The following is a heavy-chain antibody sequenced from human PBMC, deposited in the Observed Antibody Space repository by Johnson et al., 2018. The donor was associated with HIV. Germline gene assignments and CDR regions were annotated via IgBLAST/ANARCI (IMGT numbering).Heavy chain of an antibody. D-gene: IGHD6-6*01. V-gene: IGHV3-11*01. CDR3: ARHSTSSTMGAFDI. CDR2: ISSSGST. J-gene: IGHJ3*02. CDR1: GFTVSDYY. Sequence: VQLVESGGGVVLPGGSLRLSCAASGFTVSDYYMSWIRQAPGKGLEWVSYISSSGSTYYADSVKGRFIISRDNSKNTLYLQMNSLRAEDTAVYYCARHSTSSTMGAFDIWGLGTMVTVSS.